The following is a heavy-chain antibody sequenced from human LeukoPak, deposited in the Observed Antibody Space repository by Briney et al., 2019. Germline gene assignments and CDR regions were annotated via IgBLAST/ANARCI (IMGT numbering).Heavy chain of an antibody. Sequence: SVKVSCKASGFTFTSSAVQWVRQARGQRLEWIGWIVAGSGNTNYAQKFQERVTITRDMSTRTAYMELSSLRSEDTAVYYCARRGPYYDFWSGYYSDPFDPWGQGTLVTVSS. CDR3: ARRGPYYDFWSGYYSDPFDP. V-gene: IGHV1-58*01. CDR1: GFTFTSSA. J-gene: IGHJ5*02. D-gene: IGHD3-3*01. CDR2: IVAGSGNT.